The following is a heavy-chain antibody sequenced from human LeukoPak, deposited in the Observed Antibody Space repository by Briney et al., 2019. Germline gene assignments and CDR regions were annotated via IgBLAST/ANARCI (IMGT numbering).Heavy chain of an antibody. J-gene: IGHJ5*02. CDR3: ARERSDWFDP. CDR2: IYYSGST. CDR1: GDSISSYY. V-gene: IGHV4-59*01. Sequence: PSETLSLTCTVSGDSISSYYWSWIRQPPGKGLEWIGYIYYSGSTNYNPSLKSRVTISVDTSKNQFSLKLSSVTAADTAVYYCARERSDWFDPWGQGTLVTVSS.